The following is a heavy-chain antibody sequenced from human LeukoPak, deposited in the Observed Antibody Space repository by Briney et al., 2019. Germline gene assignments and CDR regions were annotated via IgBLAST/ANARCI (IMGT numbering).Heavy chain of an antibody. D-gene: IGHD2-15*01. J-gene: IGHJ4*02. V-gene: IGHV3-74*01. CDR3: AGRWSFDY. CDR2: ISSDGTTT. CDR1: GFTFSNDW. Sequence: GGSLRLSCAVSGFTFSNDWMDWVRQGPGEGRGWISRISSDGTTTDYADSVKGRFTISRDNAKNTLYLQMDSLRAEDTAVYSCAGRWSFDYWGQGALVTVSS.